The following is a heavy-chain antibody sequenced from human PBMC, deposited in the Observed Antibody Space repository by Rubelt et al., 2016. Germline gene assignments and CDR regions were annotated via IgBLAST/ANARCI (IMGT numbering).Heavy chain of an antibody. Sequence: VESGGALVQPGESLRLSCAASGFTVSSNYMSWVRQAPGKGLEWVSVIYSGGRTYYADSVKGRFTISRPNSKNTLYLQMNSLRAEETAVYYCGSGSYSPYAMDVWGQGTTVTVSS. CDR3: GSGSYSPYAMDV. J-gene: IGHJ6*02. CDR2: IYSGGRT. V-gene: IGHV3-53*04. CDR1: GFTVSSNY. D-gene: IGHD3-10*01.